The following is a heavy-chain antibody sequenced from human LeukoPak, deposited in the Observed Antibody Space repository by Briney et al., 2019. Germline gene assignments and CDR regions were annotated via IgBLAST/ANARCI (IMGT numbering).Heavy chain of an antibody. V-gene: IGHV4-31*03. CDR3: ASPPAPYTSGWYFGY. Sequence: TLSLTCTVSGGSINSVTYYWSWIRQHPEMGLEWIGNILYSGITYYNPSLRRRVTISVDTSKNQFSLKLSSVTAADTAVYYCASPPAPYTSGWYFGYWGQGTLVTVSS. CDR1: GGSINSVTYY. J-gene: IGHJ4*02. D-gene: IGHD6-19*01. CDR2: ILYSGIT.